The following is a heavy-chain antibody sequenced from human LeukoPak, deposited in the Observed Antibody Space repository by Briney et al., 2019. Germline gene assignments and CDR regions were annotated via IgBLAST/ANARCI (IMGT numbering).Heavy chain of an antibody. CDR2: FHPEDGET. Sequence: ASVKVSCKVSGYTLTELSMHWVRQAPGKGLEWMGGFHPEDGETIYAQKFQGRVTMTEDTSTDTAYMELSSLRSEDTAVYYCATGRIAAAARSVGFYFDYWGQGTLVTVSS. D-gene: IGHD6-13*01. CDR3: ATGRIAAAARSVGFYFDY. V-gene: IGHV1-24*01. J-gene: IGHJ4*02. CDR1: GYTLTELS.